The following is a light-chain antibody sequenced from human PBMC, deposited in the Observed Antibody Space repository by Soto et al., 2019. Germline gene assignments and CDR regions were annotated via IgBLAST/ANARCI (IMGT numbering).Light chain of an antibody. CDR3: QQRSNWPWT. Sequence: DIVMTQSPATLSVSPGERATLSCRASQSVSSKLAWYQQRPGQAPRLLIYDASNRATGIPARFSGSGSGTDFTLTISSLEPEDFAVYYCQQRSNWPWTFGQGTKVDI. J-gene: IGKJ1*01. V-gene: IGKV3-11*01. CDR1: QSVSSK. CDR2: DAS.